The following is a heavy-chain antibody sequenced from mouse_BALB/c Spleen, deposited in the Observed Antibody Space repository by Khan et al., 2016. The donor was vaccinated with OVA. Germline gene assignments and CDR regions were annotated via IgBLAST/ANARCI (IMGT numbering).Heavy chain of an antibody. V-gene: IGHV5-6-2*01. CDR3: ARHYCYDGEFAY. CDR1: GLTFSGYY. J-gene: IGHJ3*01. D-gene: IGHD2-12*01. Sequence: EVQLVESGGGLVKLGGSLKLSCAASGLTFSGYYMSWVRQTPEKRLELVAAIKSNGGGIYYSDTVKGRFTISRDNAKNTLYLQMSSLKSEDTALYYWARHYCYDGEFAYWGQGTLVTVSA. CDR2: IKSNGGGI.